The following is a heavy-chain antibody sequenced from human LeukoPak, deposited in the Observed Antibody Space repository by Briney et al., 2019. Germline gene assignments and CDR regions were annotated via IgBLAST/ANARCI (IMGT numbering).Heavy chain of an antibody. CDR2: IYYSGST. CDR1: GGSISSSSYY. Sequence: SQTLSLTCTVSGGSISSSSYYWGWIRQPPGKGLEWIGSIYYSGSTYYNPSLKSRVTISVDTSKNQFSLKLSSVTAADTAVYYCARDSPGVSWYDYWGQGTLVTVSS. V-gene: IGHV4-39*07. J-gene: IGHJ4*02. D-gene: IGHD2-15*01. CDR3: ARDSPGVSWYDY.